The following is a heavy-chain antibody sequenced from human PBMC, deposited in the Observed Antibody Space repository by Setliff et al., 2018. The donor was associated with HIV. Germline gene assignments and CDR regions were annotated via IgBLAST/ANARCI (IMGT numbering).Heavy chain of an antibody. V-gene: IGHV1-18*01. J-gene: IGHJ6*03. CDR3: ARGAWYSSGWYSSRYMDV. CDR2: ISANNGNT. Sequence: RASVKVSCKTSGYTFTKYGITWVRQAPEQGLEWMGWISANNGNTNYAQKFQGRVTMTTDTSTRTAYMELSSLRSDDTAVYYCARGAWYSSGWYSSRYMDVWGKGTTVTVSS. D-gene: IGHD6-19*01. CDR1: GYTFTKYG.